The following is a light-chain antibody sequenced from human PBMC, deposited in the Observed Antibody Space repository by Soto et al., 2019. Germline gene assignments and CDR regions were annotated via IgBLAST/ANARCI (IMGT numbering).Light chain of an antibody. Sequence: EIVMTQCPATLSVAXXXXXTXSXRASQRVSSNLAWYQQKPGQAPRLLIYGASTRATGIPARFSGSGSGTEFTLTISRLEPEDFAVYYCQQYGTSIQTFGQGTKVDIK. CDR3: QQYGTSIQT. J-gene: IGKJ1*01. CDR2: GAS. CDR1: QRVSSN. V-gene: IGKV3-15*01.